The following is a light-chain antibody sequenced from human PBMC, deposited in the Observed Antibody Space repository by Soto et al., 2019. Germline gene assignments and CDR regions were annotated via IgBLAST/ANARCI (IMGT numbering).Light chain of an antibody. CDR3: SSHGGANNIYA. CDR2: EVT. V-gene: IGLV2-8*01. J-gene: IGLJ1*01. Sequence: QSVLTQPPPAPGPPRQSVTTSCTGTSSDIGAYNYVSWYQQHPGKVPKLIIYEVTKRPSGVRDRFSASKSGNTASLTVSGLEAEDEADYYCSSHGGANNIYAFGTGTKVTVL. CDR1: SSDIGAYNY.